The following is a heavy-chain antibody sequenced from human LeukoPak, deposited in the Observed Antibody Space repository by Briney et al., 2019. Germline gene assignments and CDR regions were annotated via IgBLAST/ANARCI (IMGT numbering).Heavy chain of an antibody. Sequence: GGYLRLSCAASGFTFSSYWMSWVRQAPGKGLEWVANIKQDGSEKYYVDSVKGRFTISRDNAKNSLYLQMNSLRAEDTAVYYCARQKQWLAVYYFDYWGQGTLVTVSS. CDR3: ARQKQWLAVYYFDY. D-gene: IGHD6-19*01. V-gene: IGHV3-7*01. CDR1: GFTFSSYW. J-gene: IGHJ4*02. CDR2: IKQDGSEK.